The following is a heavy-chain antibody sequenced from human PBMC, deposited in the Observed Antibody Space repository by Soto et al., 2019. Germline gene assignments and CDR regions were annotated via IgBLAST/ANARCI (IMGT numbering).Heavy chain of an antibody. CDR2: INAYNGNT. D-gene: IGHD6-13*01. Sequence: QVQLVQSGAEVKKPGASVKVSCKASGYTFTNYGISWVRQAPGQGLEWMGWINAYNGNTKSAQKLQGRATLTPDTSTSTGYMELRSLRSDDTAVYYCARDAAAGLNDCWGQGTLVTVSS. V-gene: IGHV1-18*01. CDR3: ARDAAAGLNDC. CDR1: GYTFTNYG. J-gene: IGHJ4*02.